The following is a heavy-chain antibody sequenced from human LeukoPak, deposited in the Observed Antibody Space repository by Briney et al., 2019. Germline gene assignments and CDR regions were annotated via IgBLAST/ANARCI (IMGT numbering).Heavy chain of an antibody. CDR2: ISSNGGST. V-gene: IGHV3-64D*06. Sequence: PGGSLRLSCSASGFTFSSYAMDCVRQAPGKGLEYVSTISSNGGSTYYADSVKGRFTISRDDSKNTLYLRMSSLGAEDTAVYYCVKEGDYGYYFDYWGQGTLVTVSS. CDR1: GFTFSSYA. CDR3: VKEGDYGYYFDY. J-gene: IGHJ4*02. D-gene: IGHD3-16*01.